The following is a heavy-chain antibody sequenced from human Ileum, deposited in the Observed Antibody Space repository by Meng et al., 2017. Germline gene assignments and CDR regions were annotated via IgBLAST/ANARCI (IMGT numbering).Heavy chain of an antibody. D-gene: IGHD3-9*01. J-gene: IGHJ4*02. CDR3: ARGHQNYDILTGSY. CDR2: INTGNGDA. V-gene: IGHV1-3*04. CDR1: GYTFTRYA. Sequence: QGQLGQAGAAGKKPGASGKGACKASGYTFTRYAMHWVRQAPGQRLEWMGWINTGNGDAKYSQRFQGRVTITRDTSASTVYMELSSLRSEDTTVYYCARGHQNYDILTGSYWGQGTLVTVSS.